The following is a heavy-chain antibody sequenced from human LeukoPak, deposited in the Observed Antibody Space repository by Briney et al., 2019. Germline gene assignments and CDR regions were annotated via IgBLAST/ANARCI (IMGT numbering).Heavy chain of an antibody. CDR3: ARDIHDYGVNSYGFDI. J-gene: IGHJ3*02. CDR1: GFTFSNYA. V-gene: IGHV3-23*01. D-gene: IGHD4-23*01. Sequence: GGSLRLSCAASGFTFSNYAMSWVRQAPGKGLEWVSGIHGDASDTFYAESVKGRFTISRDNSKNTLHLQMNSLSAEDTAMYYCARDIHDYGVNSYGFDIWGQGTLVTVSS. CDR2: IHGDASDT.